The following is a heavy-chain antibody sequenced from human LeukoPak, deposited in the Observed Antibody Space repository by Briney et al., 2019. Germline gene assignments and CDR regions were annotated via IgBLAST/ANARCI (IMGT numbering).Heavy chain of an antibody. CDR1: GGSISSYY. CDR3: ARIQKTLIVVVPSAYAFDI. D-gene: IGHD3-22*01. V-gene: IGHV4-39*01. Sequence: SETLSLTCTVSGGSISSYYWGWIRQPPGKGLEWIGSIYYSGSTYYNPSLKSRVTISVDTSKNQFSLKLSSVTAADTAVYYCARIQKTLIVVVPSAYAFDIWGQGTMVTVSS. J-gene: IGHJ3*02. CDR2: IYYSGST.